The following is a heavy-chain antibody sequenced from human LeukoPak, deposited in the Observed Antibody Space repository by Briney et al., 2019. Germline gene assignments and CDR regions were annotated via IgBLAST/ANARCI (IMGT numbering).Heavy chain of an antibody. D-gene: IGHD6-6*01. CDR3: ARSNIATRRGDNWFDP. J-gene: IGHJ5*02. CDR2: IVVGTGNA. CDR1: GFTFTSSA. Sequence: SVKVSCKASGFTFTSSAMQWVRQARGQRLEWIGWIVVGTGNANYAQKFQERVTITRDMSTSTDYMELSSLRSEDTAVYYCARSNIATRRGDNWFDPWGQGTLVTVSS. V-gene: IGHV1-58*02.